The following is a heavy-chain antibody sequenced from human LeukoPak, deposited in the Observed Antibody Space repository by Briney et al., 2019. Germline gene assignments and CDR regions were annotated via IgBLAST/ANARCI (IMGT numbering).Heavy chain of an antibody. CDR2: IKQGGSEK. CDR3: ARDSYIMYYYDSSGYYYFDY. CDR1: GFTFSSYW. V-gene: IGHV3-7*01. J-gene: IGHJ4*02. D-gene: IGHD3-22*01. Sequence: GGSLSLSCAASGFTFSSYWMSWVRQAPGKGLEWVANIKQGGSEKYYVDSVKGRFTISRDNAKNSLYLQMNSLRAEDTAVYYCARDSYIMYYYDSSGYYYFDYWGQGTLVTVSS.